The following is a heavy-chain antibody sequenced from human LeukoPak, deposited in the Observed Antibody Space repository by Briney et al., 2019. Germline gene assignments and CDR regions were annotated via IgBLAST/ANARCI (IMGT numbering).Heavy chain of an antibody. CDR1: GDSISNYY. J-gene: IGHJ4*02. CDR2: IYTSGST. V-gene: IGHV4-4*07. D-gene: IGHD6-19*01. Sequence: SETLSLTCTVSGDSISNYYWSWIRQPAGKGLEWIGRIYTSGSTNYNPSLKSRVTMSVDTSKNQFSLKLSSVTAADTAVYYCAREAVANGNFDYWGQGTLVTVSS. CDR3: AREAVANGNFDY.